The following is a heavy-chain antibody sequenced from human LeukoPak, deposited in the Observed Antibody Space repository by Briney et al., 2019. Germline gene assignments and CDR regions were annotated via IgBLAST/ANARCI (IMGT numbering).Heavy chain of an antibody. CDR1: GFTFSSYA. Sequence: GGSLRLSCAASGFTFSSYAMSWVRQAPGKGLEWVSSISSSSSYIYYADSVKGRFTISRDNAKNSLYLQMNSLRAEDTAVYYCARDGGYYYGSGTQLDWGQGTLVTVSS. CDR3: ARDGGYYYGSGTQLD. V-gene: IGHV3-21*01. D-gene: IGHD3-10*01. J-gene: IGHJ4*02. CDR2: ISSSSSYI.